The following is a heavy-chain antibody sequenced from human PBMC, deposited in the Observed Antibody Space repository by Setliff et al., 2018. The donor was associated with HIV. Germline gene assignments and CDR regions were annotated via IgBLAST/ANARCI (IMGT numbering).Heavy chain of an antibody. Sequence: PGGSLRLSCAASGFAFSTYAMSWVRQAPGKGLEWVSAVSASDGRTYYADSVKGRFTVSRDNSKSTLYLHMNSLRVDDTAVYYCVRGKNWLDPWGQGTLVTVSS. CDR2: VSASDGRT. CDR1: GFAFSTYA. J-gene: IGHJ5*02. V-gene: IGHV3-23*01. CDR3: VRGKNWLDP.